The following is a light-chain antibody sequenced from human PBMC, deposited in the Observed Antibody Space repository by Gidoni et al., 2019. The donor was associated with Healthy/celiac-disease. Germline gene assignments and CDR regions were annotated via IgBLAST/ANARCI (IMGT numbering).Light chain of an antibody. CDR2: GAS. CDR3: QQYGSSPPRYT. V-gene: IGKV3-20*01. Sequence: EIVLTQSPGTLSLSPGERATLSCRASQSVSSSYLAWYQQNPGQAPRLLIYGASSRATGIPYRFSGSGSGTDFTLTISILEPEDFAVYYCQQYGSSPPRYTFGQWTKLEIK. CDR1: QSVSSSY. J-gene: IGKJ2*01.